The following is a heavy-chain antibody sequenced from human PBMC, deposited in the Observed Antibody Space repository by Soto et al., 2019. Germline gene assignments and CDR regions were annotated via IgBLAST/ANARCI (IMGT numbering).Heavy chain of an antibody. CDR3: ARGTSTGVYCSGGSCYSPPLGY. J-gene: IGHJ4*02. CDR1: GGTFSSYA. D-gene: IGHD2-15*01. CDR2: IIPIFGTA. Sequence: QVQLVQSGAEVKKPGSSVKVSCKASGGTFSSYAISWVRQAPGQGLEWMGGIIPIFGTATYAQKFQGRVTITADESTSTAYMELSSLRSEDTAVYYCARGTSTGVYCSGGSCYSPPLGYWGQGTLVTVSS. V-gene: IGHV1-69*01.